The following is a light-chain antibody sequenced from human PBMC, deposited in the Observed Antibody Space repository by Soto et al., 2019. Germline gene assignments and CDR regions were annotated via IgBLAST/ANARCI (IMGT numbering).Light chain of an antibody. CDR1: SSNIGATYH. Sequence: QSVLTQPPSVSGAPGQRVTISCTGSSSNIGATYHVHWYQQLPGTAPKLLIYGNSNRPSGVPDRFSGSKSGTSASLAITGLQAEDEADYYYQSYDSSLSGSVFGGGTQLTVL. V-gene: IGLV1-40*01. J-gene: IGLJ7*01. CDR3: QSYDSSLSGSV. CDR2: GNS.